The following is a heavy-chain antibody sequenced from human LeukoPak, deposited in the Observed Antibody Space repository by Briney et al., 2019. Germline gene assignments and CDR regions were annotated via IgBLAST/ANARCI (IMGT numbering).Heavy chain of an antibody. CDR2: ISSSSSTI. Sequence: GGSLRLSCAVSGFTFSSYSMNWVRQAPGKGLEWVSYISSSSSTIYYADSVKGRFTISRDNAKNSLYLQMNSLRAEDTAVYYCARGRFTFGGVFDYWGQGTLVTVSS. J-gene: IGHJ4*02. CDR3: ARGRFTFGGVFDY. D-gene: IGHD3-16*01. CDR1: GFTFSSYS. V-gene: IGHV3-48*01.